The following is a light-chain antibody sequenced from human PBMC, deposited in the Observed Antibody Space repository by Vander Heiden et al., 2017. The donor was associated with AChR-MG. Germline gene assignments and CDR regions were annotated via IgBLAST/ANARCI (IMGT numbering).Light chain of an antibody. CDR3: YSTDSSGNHVV. J-gene: IGLJ3*02. Sequence: YELPQPPSASLSPGQTARIALSGDALPKKSAYWYQQKSGQAPVLVIYEDSKRPSGIPERFSGSSSGTMATLTISGAQVEDEADYYCYSTDSSGNHVVFGGGTKLTVL. CDR1: ALPKKS. CDR2: EDS. V-gene: IGLV3-10*01.